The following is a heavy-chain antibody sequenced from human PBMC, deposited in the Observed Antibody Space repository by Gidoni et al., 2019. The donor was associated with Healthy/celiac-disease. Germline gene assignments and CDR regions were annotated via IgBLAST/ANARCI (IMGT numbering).Heavy chain of an antibody. Sequence: QVQLVQSGAEVKTPGSAVKVSCKDSGVTFSSYAVSWVGQATGQGLEWMGGIIPIFGIANYAQKCQGRVTITADKSTSTAYMELSSLRSEDTAVYYCARRGIAAAGTSDYYYYGMDVWGQGTTVTVSS. J-gene: IGHJ6*02. CDR2: IIPIFGIA. CDR3: ARRGIAAAGTSDYYYYGMDV. CDR1: GVTFSSYA. V-gene: IGHV1-69*17. D-gene: IGHD6-13*01.